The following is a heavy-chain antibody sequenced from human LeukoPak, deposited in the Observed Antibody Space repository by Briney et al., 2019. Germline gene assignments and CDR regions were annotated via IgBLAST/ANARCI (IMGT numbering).Heavy chain of an antibody. CDR3: AKDSGSGLDY. V-gene: IGHV3-33*06. CDR1: GFTFSSYG. D-gene: IGHD3-10*01. J-gene: IGHJ4*02. Sequence: PGGSVRLSCAASGFTFSSYGMHWVRQAPGKGVEWVAVIWYDGSNKYYADPVKGRFTISRDNSKNTLYLQMNSLRAEDTAVYYCAKDSGSGLDYWGQGTLVTVSS. CDR2: IWYDGSNK.